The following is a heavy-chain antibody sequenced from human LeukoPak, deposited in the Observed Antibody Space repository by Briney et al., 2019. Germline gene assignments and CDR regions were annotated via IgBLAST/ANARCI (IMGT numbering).Heavy chain of an antibody. D-gene: IGHD6-13*01. Sequence: GASVKVSCKASGYTFTSYAMHWVRQAPGQRLEWMGWINAGKGNTKYSQKFQGRVTITRDTSASTAYMELSSLRSEDTAVYYCARVRSSWYNFDYWGQGTLVTVSS. CDR2: INAGKGNT. CDR1: GYTFTSYA. J-gene: IGHJ4*02. V-gene: IGHV1-3*01. CDR3: ARVRSSWYNFDY.